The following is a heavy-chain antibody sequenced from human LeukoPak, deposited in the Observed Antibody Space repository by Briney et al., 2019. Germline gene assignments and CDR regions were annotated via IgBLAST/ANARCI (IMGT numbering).Heavy chain of an antibody. Sequence: PGGSLRLSCAASGFTFSSYGMHWVRQAPGKGLEWVSSISSDKSNEYYADSVKGRFTISRDNSKNTLYLQMNSLRAEDTAVYYCAKEPINWNYYFDYWGQGTLVTVSS. CDR1: GFTFSSYG. CDR3: AKEPINWNYYFDY. J-gene: IGHJ4*02. V-gene: IGHV3-30*18. CDR2: ISSDKSNE. D-gene: IGHD1-7*01.